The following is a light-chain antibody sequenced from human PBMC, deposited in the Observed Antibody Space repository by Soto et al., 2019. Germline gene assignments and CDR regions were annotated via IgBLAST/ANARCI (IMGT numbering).Light chain of an antibody. J-gene: IGKJ1*01. Sequence: DIRVTQSPSSLSASVGDRVTITCRASQSIGNYLIWYQQKPGKAPKLLIHAASSLQSGVPSRFSASGSGTDFTLTISSLQPEDFATYYCQQSYNIPPTFGQGTKVEIK. V-gene: IGKV1-39*01. CDR2: AAS. CDR3: QQSYNIPPT. CDR1: QSIGNY.